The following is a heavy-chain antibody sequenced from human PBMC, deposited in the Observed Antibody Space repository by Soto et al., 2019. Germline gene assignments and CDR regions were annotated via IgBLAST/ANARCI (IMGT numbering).Heavy chain of an antibody. Sequence: LXLTCTVSGGAVSSGTYYWSWIRQPPGKGLEWIGHIYFTGSTNYNPSLKSRVTMSLDTSRNQFSLKLSSVTAADTAVYYCTRGTPRVQWFDPWGLGSLVTVSS. CDR2: IYFTGST. CDR3: TRGTPRVQWFDP. CDR1: GGAVSSGTYY. J-gene: IGHJ5*02. V-gene: IGHV4-61*01.